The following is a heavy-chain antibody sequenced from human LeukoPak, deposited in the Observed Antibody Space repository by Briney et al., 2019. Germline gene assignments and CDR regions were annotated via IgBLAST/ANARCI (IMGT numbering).Heavy chain of an antibody. CDR2: INPNSGGT. CDR1: GYTFTDYY. J-gene: IGHJ3*02. D-gene: IGHD3-16*01. V-gene: IGHV1-2*02. Sequence: ASVKVSCKASGYTFTDYYMHWVRQAPGQGLEWMGWINPNSGGTNYAQKFQGRVTMTRDTSISTAYMELSRLRSDDTAVYYCASLPLYVWGSYQNKQDDAFDIWGQGTMVTVSS. CDR3: ASLPLYVWGSYQNKQDDAFDI.